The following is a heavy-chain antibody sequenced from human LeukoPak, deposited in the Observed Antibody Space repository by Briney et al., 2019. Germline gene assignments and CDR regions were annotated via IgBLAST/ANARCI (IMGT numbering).Heavy chain of an antibody. Sequence: GGSLRLSCAASGFTFDDYAMHWVRQAPGKGLEWVSGISWNSGSIGYADSVKGRFTISRDNAKNSLYLQMNSLRAEDTALYYCAKDILHRTGDAHAFDIWGQGTMVTVSS. J-gene: IGHJ3*02. CDR2: ISWNSGSI. V-gene: IGHV3-9*01. CDR1: GFTFDDYA. D-gene: IGHD7-27*01. CDR3: AKDILHRTGDAHAFDI.